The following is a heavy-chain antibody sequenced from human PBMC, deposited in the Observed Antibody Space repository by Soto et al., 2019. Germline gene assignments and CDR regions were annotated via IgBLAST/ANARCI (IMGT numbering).Heavy chain of an antibody. CDR1: GGTFSSYI. CDR2: ISPTVGLP. D-gene: IGHD1-26*01. CDR3: ATLGSGSYDY. J-gene: IGHJ4*01. Sequence: QVHLVQSGAEVKKPGSSVKVSCKASGGTFSSYIISWVRQAPGQGLEWMGRISPTVGLPNYAQKFQGRVTITADRSTSTDYMELSSLRSEDTAIYYCATLGSGSYDYWGHGTLVTVSS. V-gene: IGHV1-69*02.